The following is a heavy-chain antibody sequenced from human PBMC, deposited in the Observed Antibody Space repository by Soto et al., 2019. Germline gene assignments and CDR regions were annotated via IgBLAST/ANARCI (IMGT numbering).Heavy chain of an antibody. J-gene: IGHJ6*02. V-gene: IGHV3-48*03. CDR2: ISSSGSTI. CDR3: ARDPAAINYYYYGMDV. D-gene: IGHD2-2*01. Sequence: SGGSLRLSCAASGFTFSSYEMNWVRQAPGKGLEWVSYISSSGSTIYYADSVKGRFTISRDNAKNSLYLQMNSLRAEDTAVYYCARDPAAINYYYYGMDVWGQGTTVTVSS. CDR1: GFTFSSYE.